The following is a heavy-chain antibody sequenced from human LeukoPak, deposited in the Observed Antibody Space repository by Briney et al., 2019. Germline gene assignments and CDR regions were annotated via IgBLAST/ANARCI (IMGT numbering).Heavy chain of an antibody. CDR2: IKHDGSEQ. Sequence: GGSLRLSCEASGFTFSSYWMDWVRQAPGKGLEWVANIKHDGSEQYYVDSVKGRFTISRDNGRNLLYLQMNSLRVEDTAVYCCARDKYGAYSDFWGQGTLVTVSS. J-gene: IGHJ4*02. CDR1: GFTFSSYW. CDR3: ARDKYGAYSDF. V-gene: IGHV3-7*01. D-gene: IGHD4-17*01.